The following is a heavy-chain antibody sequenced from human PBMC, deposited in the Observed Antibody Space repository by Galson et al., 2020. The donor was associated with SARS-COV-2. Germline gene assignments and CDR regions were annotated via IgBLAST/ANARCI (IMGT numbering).Heavy chain of an antibody. CDR1: GFTFSSYS. CDR2: ISSSSTI. J-gene: IGHJ6*02. Sequence: GGSLRLSCAASGFTFSSYSMNWVRQAPGKGLEWVSYISSSSTIYYADSVKGRFTISRDNAKNSLYLQMNSLRDEDTAVYYCARADIVVVVAATPYYYYYGMDVWGQGTTVTVSS. V-gene: IGHV3-48*02. D-gene: IGHD2-15*01. CDR3: ARADIVVVVAATPYYYYYGMDV.